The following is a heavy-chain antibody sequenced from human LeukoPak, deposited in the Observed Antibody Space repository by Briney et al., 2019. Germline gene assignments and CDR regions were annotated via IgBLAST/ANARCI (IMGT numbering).Heavy chain of an antibody. CDR3: ARVSLGVFLGFDY. V-gene: IGHV3-64*01. D-gene: IGHD6-13*01. CDR1: GFTFSSYA. J-gene: IGHJ4*02. Sequence: QPGGSLRLSCAASGFTFSSYAMHWVRQAPGKGLGYVSAISSNGGSTYYANSVKGRFTISRDNSKNTLYLQMGSLRAEDMAVYYCARVSLGVFLGFDYWGQGTLVTVSS. CDR2: ISSNGGST.